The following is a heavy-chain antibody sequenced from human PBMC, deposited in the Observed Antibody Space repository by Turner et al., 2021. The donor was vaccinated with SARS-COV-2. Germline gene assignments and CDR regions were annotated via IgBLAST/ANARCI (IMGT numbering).Heavy chain of an antibody. D-gene: IGHD3-16*01. Sequence: QVQLVQSGDEVKKPGASVQVSCKASGYTFSSYYMHWVRQAPGQGLRWMGIIKPSGGSTANAQRFQARVTMTRDTSTSTLYMRLSSLRSEDTAVDYCARVGGAFDIWGQGTMVIVSS. CDR2: IKPSGGST. CDR1: GYTFSSYY. J-gene: IGHJ3*02. V-gene: IGHV1-46*01. CDR3: ARVGGAFDI.